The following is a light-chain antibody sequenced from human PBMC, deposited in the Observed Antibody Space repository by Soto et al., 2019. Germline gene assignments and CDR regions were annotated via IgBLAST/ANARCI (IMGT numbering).Light chain of an antibody. V-gene: IGKV3-11*01. CDR1: QTVSRY. CDR2: DAS. J-gene: IGKJ4*01. Sequence: ESVWTQYTGPLSLSPGVRATLSCRASQTVSRYLAWYQQKPGQAPRLLIYDASKRATGIPARFSGSGFGTDFTLTISSLEPEDFAVYYCQQRTNGLTVGGGTKVDIK. CDR3: QQRTNGLT.